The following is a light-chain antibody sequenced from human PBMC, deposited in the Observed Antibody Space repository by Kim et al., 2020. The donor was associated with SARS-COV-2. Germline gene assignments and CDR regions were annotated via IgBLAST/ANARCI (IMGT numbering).Light chain of an antibody. V-gene: IGKV3-11*01. CDR1: QSVSSY. J-gene: IGKJ5*01. Sequence: APGKRATHSCRCSQSVSSYLAWYQHQPGQAPRHLIYDASNRATGIPARFSDSGSGTDVTLTISSLEPEDFAVYYCQQRSNWPPITFAQGTRLGIK. CDR2: DAS. CDR3: QQRSNWPPIT.